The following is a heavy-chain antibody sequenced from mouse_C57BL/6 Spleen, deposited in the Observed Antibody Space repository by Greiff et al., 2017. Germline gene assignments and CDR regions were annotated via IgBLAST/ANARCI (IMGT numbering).Heavy chain of an antibody. J-gene: IGHJ4*01. V-gene: IGHV1-76*01. CDR2: FFPGSGNT. CDR1: GYTFTDYY. Sequence: VQLQQSGAELVRPGASVKLSCKASGYTFTDYYINWVKQRLGQGLEWSARFFPGSGNTYYNEKFKGKATLTAEKSSSTAYMQLSSLTSEDSAIYFCAKGYMIRYAMDYWGQRTSVTVSS. D-gene: IGHD2-4*01. CDR3: AKGYMIRYAMDY.